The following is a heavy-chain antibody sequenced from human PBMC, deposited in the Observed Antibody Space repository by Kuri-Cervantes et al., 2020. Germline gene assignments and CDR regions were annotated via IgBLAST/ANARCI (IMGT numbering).Heavy chain of an antibody. CDR2: IWYDGSNK. J-gene: IGHJ5*02. D-gene: IGHD2-2*01. Sequence: ASGFTFSSYGMHWVRQAPGKGLEWVAVIWYDGSNKYYAGSVKGRFTISRDNSKNTLYLQMNSLRAEDTAVYYCARGVQLQMGTWFDPWGQGTLVTVSS. V-gene: IGHV3-33*01. CDR3: ARGVQLQMGTWFDP. CDR1: GFTFSSYG.